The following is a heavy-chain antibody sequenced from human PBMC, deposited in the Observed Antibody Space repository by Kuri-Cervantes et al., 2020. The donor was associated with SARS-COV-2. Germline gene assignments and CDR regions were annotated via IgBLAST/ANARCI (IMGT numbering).Heavy chain of an antibody. CDR1: GFTFSSYS. V-gene: IGHV3-21*01. J-gene: IGHJ3*02. CDR3: ASGYSSRLDAFDI. Sequence: GGSLRLSCAASGFTFSSYSMNWVRQAPGKGLEWVSSISSSSSYIYYADSVKGRFTISRDHAKNSLYLQMNSLRAEDTAVYYCASGYSSRLDAFDIWGQGTMVTVSS. CDR2: ISSSSSYI. D-gene: IGHD6-13*01.